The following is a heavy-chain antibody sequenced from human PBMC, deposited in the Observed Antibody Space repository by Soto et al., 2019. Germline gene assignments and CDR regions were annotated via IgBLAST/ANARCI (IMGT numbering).Heavy chain of an antibody. CDR2: IIPIFGTA. Sequence: SVKVSCKASGGTFSSYAISWVRQAPGQRLEWMGGIIPIFGTANYAQKFQGRVTITADKSTSTAYMELSSLRSEDTAVYYCASSGYRNWFDPWGQGTMVTVSS. CDR3: ASSGYRNWFDP. J-gene: IGHJ5*02. CDR1: GGTFSSYA. D-gene: IGHD3-3*01. V-gene: IGHV1-69*06.